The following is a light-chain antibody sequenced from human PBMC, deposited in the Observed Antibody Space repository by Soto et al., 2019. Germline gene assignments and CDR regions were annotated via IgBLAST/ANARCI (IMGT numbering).Light chain of an antibody. CDR3: QQYYSYPLT. Sequence: DIQMTQSPSTLSASVGDRVTITCRASQSISSRLAWYQQKSGKAPNLLIYDASSLEGGVPSRFSGSGSGTDFTLTISGLQSEDFATYYCQQYYSYPLTFGPGTKVDIK. CDR2: DAS. J-gene: IGKJ3*01. CDR1: QSISSR. V-gene: IGKV1-5*01.